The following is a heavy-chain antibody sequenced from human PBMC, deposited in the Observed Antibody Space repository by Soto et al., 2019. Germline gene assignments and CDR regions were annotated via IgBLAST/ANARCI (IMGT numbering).Heavy chain of an antibody. Sequence: QVQLVQSGTEVKKPGASVKISCQASNYSFNSYGINWVRQAPGQGLEWMGGISGYNGNTRYSQKFQGRVSMTTDTSTSTDNMEVRSLRSDDTAVYYCARGAWLIVGDTKPFDFWGQGTLVTVSS. CDR2: ISGYNGNT. J-gene: IGHJ4*02. CDR1: NYSFNSYG. D-gene: IGHD1-26*01. CDR3: ARGAWLIVGDTKPFDF. V-gene: IGHV1-18*04.